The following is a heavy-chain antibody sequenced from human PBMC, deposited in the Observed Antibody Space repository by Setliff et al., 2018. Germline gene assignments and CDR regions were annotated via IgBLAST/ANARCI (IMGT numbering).Heavy chain of an antibody. D-gene: IGHD2-15*01. CDR1: GYTITGYY. CDR3: SRSDSVGMDV. CDR2: IKPNSGGT. Sequence: ASVKVSCKASGYTITGYYMHWVRKAPGQGLEWMGWIKPNSGGTNYAQKFQGRVTMTRDTSISTAYMELSRLRSDDTAVYYCSRSDSVGMDVWGQGTTVTVSS. V-gene: IGHV1-2*02. J-gene: IGHJ6*02.